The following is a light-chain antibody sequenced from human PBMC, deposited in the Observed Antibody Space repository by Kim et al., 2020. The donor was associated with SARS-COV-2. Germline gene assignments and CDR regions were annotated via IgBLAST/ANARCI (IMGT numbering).Light chain of an antibody. CDR1: QSVSMIT. V-gene: IGKV3-20*01. CDR2: GAA. CDR3: HQNVNFPRT. J-gene: IGKJ3*01. Sequence: SPGKRATAPTRAGQSVSMITAAWYQKNPGQATSLLISGAANRATGIPAMFGGGAAGTDLTLTISTLEPEHFAVYYFHQNVNFPRTFGAGTKVDIK.